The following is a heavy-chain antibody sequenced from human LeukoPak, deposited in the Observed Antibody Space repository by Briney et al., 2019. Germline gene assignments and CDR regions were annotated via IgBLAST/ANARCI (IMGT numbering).Heavy chain of an antibody. Sequence: GGSLRLSCAASGFTFSSYAMHWVRQAPGKGLEWVAVISYDGSNKYYADSVKGRFTISRDNSKNTLYLQMNSLRAEDTAVYYCARGTDGSGDYWGLGTLVTVSS. CDR3: ARGTDGSGDY. CDR1: GFTFSSYA. V-gene: IGHV3-30-3*01. CDR2: ISYDGSNK. J-gene: IGHJ4*02. D-gene: IGHD3-10*01.